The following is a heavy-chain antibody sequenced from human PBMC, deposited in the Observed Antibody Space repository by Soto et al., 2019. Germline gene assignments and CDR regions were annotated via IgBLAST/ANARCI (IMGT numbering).Heavy chain of an antibody. V-gene: IGHV3-15*07. J-gene: IGHJ4*02. CDR2: IRTKTDGGTT. CDR3: MTTRWVIDY. Sequence: EVQLVESGGDLVKPGGSLRLSCVVSGFTFSNAWMNWVRQTPGKGLEWVGRIRTKTDGGTTEYAAPVKGRFTISRDDSKNTLYLQMNNLKTEDSAVYYCMTTRWVIDYWGQGTLVTVSS. CDR1: GFTFSNAW. D-gene: IGHD3-22*01.